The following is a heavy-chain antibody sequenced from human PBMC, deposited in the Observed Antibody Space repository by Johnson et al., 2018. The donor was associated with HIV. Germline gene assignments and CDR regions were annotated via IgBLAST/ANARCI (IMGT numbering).Heavy chain of an antibody. V-gene: IGHV3-66*01. CDR2: IYSGGST. CDR3: ARGLGRRSAFDI. D-gene: IGHD5-12*01. J-gene: IGHJ3*02. Sequence: VQLVESGGGVVQPGRSLRLSCAASGFTFSSYAMHWVRQAPGKGLEWVSVIYSGGSTYYADSVKGRFTISRDNSKNTLYLQMNSVRAEDTAVYYCARGLGRRSAFDIWGQGTMVTVSS. CDR1: GFTFSSYA.